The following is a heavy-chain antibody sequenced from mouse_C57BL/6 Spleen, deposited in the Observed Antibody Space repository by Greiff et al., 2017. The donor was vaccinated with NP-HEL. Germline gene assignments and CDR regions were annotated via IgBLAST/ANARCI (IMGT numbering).Heavy chain of an antibody. CDR2: ISSGSSTI. CDR1: GFTFSDYG. Sequence: EVKLMESGGGLVKPGGSLKLSCAASGFTFSDYGMHWVRQAPEKGLEWVAYISSGSSTIYYADTVKGRFTISRDNAKNTLFLQMTSLRSEDTAMYYCARRNYDYAWYFDVWGTGTTVTVSS. CDR3: ARRNYDYAWYFDV. V-gene: IGHV5-17*01. D-gene: IGHD2-4*01. J-gene: IGHJ1*03.